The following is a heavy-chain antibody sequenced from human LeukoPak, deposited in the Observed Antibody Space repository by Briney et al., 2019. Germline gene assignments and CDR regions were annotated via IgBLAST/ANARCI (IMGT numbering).Heavy chain of an antibody. V-gene: IGHV3-33*01. D-gene: IGHD3-22*01. CDR3: ARDGNQYDSSSYYPRENFQH. CDR2: IWYDGSDK. J-gene: IGHJ1*01. CDR1: GFTFSNYG. Sequence: GGSLRLSCAASGFTFSNYGMHWVRQAQGKGMEWVALIWYDGSDKYYADSVKGRFTIYRDSPKNTLYLQMNSLRAEDTAVYYCARDGNQYDSSSYYPRENFQHWGQGTLVTVSS.